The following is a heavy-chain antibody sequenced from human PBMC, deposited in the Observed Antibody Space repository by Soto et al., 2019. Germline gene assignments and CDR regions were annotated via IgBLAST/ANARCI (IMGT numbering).Heavy chain of an antibody. CDR3: ARTYSSGWPLEL. J-gene: IGHJ4*02. V-gene: IGHV1-3*01. CDR1: GYTFTGYY. D-gene: IGHD6-25*01. CDR2: INAGNGNT. Sequence: ASVKVSCKASGYTFTGYYMHWVRQAPGQRLEWMGWINAGNGNTKYSQKFQGRVTITRDTSASTAYMELSSLRSEDTAVYYCARTYSSGWPLELWGEGTLDTVS.